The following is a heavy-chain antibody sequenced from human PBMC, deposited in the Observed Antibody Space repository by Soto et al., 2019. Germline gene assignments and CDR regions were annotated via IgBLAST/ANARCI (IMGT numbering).Heavy chain of an antibody. CDR2: IYPGDSDA. D-gene: IGHD6-19*01. Sequence: GESLKISCQTAGYTFARNWIGWVRQMPGKGLEWMGIIYPGDSDARYSPSFQGQVTISADQSISTAYLQWSSLKASDTAMYYCARPPLRGIAVAGTHAFDIWGEGTMVTVPS. V-gene: IGHV5-51*01. CDR3: ARPPLRGIAVAGTHAFDI. J-gene: IGHJ3*02. CDR1: GYTFARNW.